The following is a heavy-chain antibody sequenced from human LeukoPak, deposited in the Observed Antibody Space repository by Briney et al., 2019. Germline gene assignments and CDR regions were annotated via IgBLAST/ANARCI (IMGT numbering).Heavy chain of an antibody. CDR2: ISGSGGST. V-gene: IGHV3-23*01. J-gene: IGHJ4*02. CDR3: TKDPLDY. CDR1: GFTFSNFD. Sequence: GGSLRLSCAASGFTFSNFDMSWVRQAPGKGLEWVSTISGSGGSTYYADSVKGRFTISRDNSKNTLYLQLNSLRAEDTAVYYCTKDPLDYWGQGTLVTVSS.